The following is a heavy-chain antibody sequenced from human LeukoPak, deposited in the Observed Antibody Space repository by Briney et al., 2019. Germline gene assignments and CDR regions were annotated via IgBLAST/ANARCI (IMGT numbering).Heavy chain of an antibody. CDR3: ASYRYNYYYGMDV. D-gene: IGHD3-16*02. Sequence: SETLSLTCAVYGGSFSGYYWSWIRQPPGKGLEWIGEINHSGSTNYNPSLKSRVTISVDTSKNQFSLKLSSVTAADTAVYYCASYRYNYYYGMDVWGQGTTVTVSS. CDR2: INHSGST. V-gene: IGHV4-34*01. J-gene: IGHJ6*02. CDR1: GGSFSGYY.